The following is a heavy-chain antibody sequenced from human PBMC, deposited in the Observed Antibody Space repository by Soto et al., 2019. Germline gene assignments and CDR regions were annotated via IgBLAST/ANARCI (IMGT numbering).Heavy chain of an antibody. Sequence: SVKVSCKASGGTFSSYAISWVRQAPGQGLEWMGGIIPIFGTANYAQKFQGRVTITEDKSTSTAYMELSSLRSEDTAVYYCARGTTMIVLPYYFDYWGQGTLVTAPQ. CDR1: GGTFSSYA. J-gene: IGHJ4*02. CDR3: ARGTTMIVLPYYFDY. CDR2: IIPIFGTA. D-gene: IGHD3-22*01. V-gene: IGHV1-69*06.